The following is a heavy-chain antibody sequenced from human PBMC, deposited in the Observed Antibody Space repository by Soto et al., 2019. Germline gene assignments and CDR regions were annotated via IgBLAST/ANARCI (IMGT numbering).Heavy chain of an antibody. Sequence: SETLSVTCTVSGGSISSDYWSWIRQPPGKGLEWIGYIYYSGSTNYNPSLKSRVTISVDTSKNQFSLKLSSVTAADTAVYYCARVYAYYFDYWGQGTLVTVSS. V-gene: IGHV4-59*01. CDR3: ARVYAYYFDY. CDR1: GGSISSDY. D-gene: IGHD2-8*01. CDR2: IYYSGST. J-gene: IGHJ4*02.